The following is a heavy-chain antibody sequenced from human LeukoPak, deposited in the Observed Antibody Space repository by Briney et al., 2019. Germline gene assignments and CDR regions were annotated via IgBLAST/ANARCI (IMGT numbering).Heavy chain of an antibody. Sequence: GGSLRLSCVASGFTFSKNWMHWVRQAPGKGLVWVSRIQGDGSNTNYADSVKGRFSISRDNAKDTVYLQMNSLRAEDTGIYYCARGTSAGGPISPFDFWGQGTVVTVSS. CDR3: ARGTSAGGPISPFDF. V-gene: IGHV3-74*01. CDR2: IQGDGSNT. D-gene: IGHD6-13*01. J-gene: IGHJ4*02. CDR1: GFTFSKNW.